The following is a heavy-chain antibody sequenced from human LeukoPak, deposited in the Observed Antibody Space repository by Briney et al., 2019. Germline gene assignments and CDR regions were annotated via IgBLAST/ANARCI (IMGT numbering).Heavy chain of an antibody. J-gene: IGHJ5*02. CDR3: AREDGGNWGSWFDP. CDR1: GDSIINDGYY. V-gene: IGHV4-31*03. CDR2: IYYNGST. Sequence: SQTLSLTCIVSGDSIINDGYYWSWIRQDPGKGLEWIGYIYYNGSTYYNPSLKSRVTISVDTSKNQFSLKLSSATAADTAIYYCAREDGGNWGSWFDPWGQGTLVTVSS. D-gene: IGHD4-23*01.